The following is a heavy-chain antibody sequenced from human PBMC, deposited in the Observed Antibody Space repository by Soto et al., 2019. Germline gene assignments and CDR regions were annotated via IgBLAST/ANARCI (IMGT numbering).Heavy chain of an antibody. CDR1: GGTFSSYA. J-gene: IGHJ4*02. CDR2: IIPIFGTA. V-gene: IGHV1-69*12. D-gene: IGHD3-3*01. CDR3: ARVRVRFLEWLGSEG. Sequence: QVQLVQSGAEVKKPGSSVKVSCKASGGTFSSYAFSWVRQAPGQGLEWMGGIIPIFGTANYAQKFQGRVTITADESTSTAYMELSNLRSEDTAVYYCARVRVRFLEWLGSEGWGQGTLVTVSS.